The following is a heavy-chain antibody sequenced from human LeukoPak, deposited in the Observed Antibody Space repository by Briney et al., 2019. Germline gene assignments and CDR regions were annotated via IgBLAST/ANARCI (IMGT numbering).Heavy chain of an antibody. Sequence: QSGGSLRLSCAASGFTFSSYAMSWVRQAPGKGLEWVSAISGSGGSTYYADSVKGRFTISRDNSKNTLYLQMNSLRAEDTAVYYCAKMNLYCSGGSCYSWQGDFDYWGQGTLVTVSS. J-gene: IGHJ4*02. D-gene: IGHD2-15*01. V-gene: IGHV3-23*01. CDR1: GFTFSSYA. CDR2: ISGSGGST. CDR3: AKMNLYCSGGSCYSWQGDFDY.